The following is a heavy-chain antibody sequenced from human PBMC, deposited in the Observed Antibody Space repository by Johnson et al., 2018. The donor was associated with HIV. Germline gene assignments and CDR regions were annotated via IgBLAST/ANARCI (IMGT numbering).Heavy chain of an antibody. CDR2: ISWNGGST. CDR1: GFTFDDYG. CDR3: ATGGSIGYFDWLSNFDI. Sequence: VQLVESGGGVVRPGGSLRLSCAASGFTFDDYGMSWVRQAPGKGLEWVSGISWNGGSTGYADSVKGRFTISRDNAKNSLYLQMNSLRAEDTVLHYCATGGSIGYFDWLSNFDIWGQGTMVTVSS. V-gene: IGHV3-20*04. J-gene: IGHJ3*02. D-gene: IGHD3-9*01.